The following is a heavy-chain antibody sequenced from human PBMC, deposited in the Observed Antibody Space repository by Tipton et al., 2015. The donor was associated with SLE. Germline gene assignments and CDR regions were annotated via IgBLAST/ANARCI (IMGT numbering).Heavy chain of an antibody. CDR1: GGSLSGYY. Sequence: LRLSCAVYGGSLSGYYWSWIRQPPGRGPEWLGESQQSGSTNYHPSFKSRVTKSVHASKNHFSLKLNSVTAADTAVYYCSTNGHGETYEFFTEYLRHWGQGTLVTVSS. CDR2: SQQSGST. J-gene: IGHJ1*01. V-gene: IGHV4-34*01. D-gene: IGHD5-12*01. CDR3: STNGHGETYEFFTEYLRH.